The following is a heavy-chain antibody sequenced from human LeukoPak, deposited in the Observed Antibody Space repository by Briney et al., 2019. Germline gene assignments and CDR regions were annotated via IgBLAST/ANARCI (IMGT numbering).Heavy chain of an antibody. Sequence: ASVKVSCKASGFTFTVYNIHWVRQAPGRGLEWMGWINPNNGGTNYAQKFQGRVTMTRDTSISTAYMELSRLRSDDTAVYYCARGLSGPYYYYYMDVWGKGTTVTVSS. CDR2: INPNNGGT. D-gene: IGHD2-15*01. CDR3: ARGLSGPYYYYYMDV. V-gene: IGHV1-2*02. J-gene: IGHJ6*03. CDR1: GFTFTVYN.